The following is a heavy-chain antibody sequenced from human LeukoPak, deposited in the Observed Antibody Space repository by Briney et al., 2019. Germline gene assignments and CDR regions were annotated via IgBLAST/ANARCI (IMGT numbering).Heavy chain of an antibody. D-gene: IGHD6-19*01. CDR3: TRGSIENGKGWFIDY. J-gene: IGHJ4*02. V-gene: IGHV3-49*04. CDR1: GFAFGDYA. CDR2: IRNRAYGGTT. Sequence: GRSLRLSCTASGFAFGDYAMTWVRQAPGNGLEWLGLIRNRAYGGTTQYGASVKGRFTISRDDSKSIAYLQMNSLKTEDTGMFYCTRGSIENGKGWFIDYWGQGTLVTVSS.